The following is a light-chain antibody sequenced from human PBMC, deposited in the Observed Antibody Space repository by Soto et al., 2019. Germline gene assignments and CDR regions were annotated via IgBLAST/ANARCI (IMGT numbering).Light chain of an antibody. CDR2: AAS. CDR3: QKYNSAPRT. Sequence: DIQMTQSPSSLSASLGDRVTITCRASQGIGIYVAWYQQKPGKVPKLLIYAASTLQSGVPSRFSGRGSGTDFTLTISRLQPEDVATYYCQKYNSAPRTFGQGPRVEI. V-gene: IGKV1-27*01. CDR1: QGIGIY. J-gene: IGKJ1*01.